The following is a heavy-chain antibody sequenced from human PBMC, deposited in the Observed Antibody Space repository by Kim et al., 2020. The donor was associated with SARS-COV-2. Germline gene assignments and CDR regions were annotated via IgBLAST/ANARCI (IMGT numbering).Heavy chain of an antibody. Sequence: GGSLRLSCAASGFTFSSYAMHWVRQAPGKGLEWVAVISYDGSNKYYADSVKGRFTISRDNSKNTLYLQINSLRAEDTAVYYCARGVFGDYDSSGYYIDA. CDR2: ISYDGSNK. J-gene: IGHJ3*01. CDR1: GFTFSSYA. V-gene: IGHV3-30*04. CDR3: ARGVFGDYDSSGYYIDA. D-gene: IGHD3-22*01.